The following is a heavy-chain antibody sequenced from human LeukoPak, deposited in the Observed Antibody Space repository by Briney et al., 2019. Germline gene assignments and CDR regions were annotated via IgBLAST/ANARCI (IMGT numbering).Heavy chain of an antibody. V-gene: IGHV3-23*01. CDR2: ISAGADTT. J-gene: IGHJ4*02. D-gene: IGHD5-12*01. CDR3: ARWIYYFDS. Sequence: GGSLRLSCAASGFTFSNYAMNWVRQAPGKGLERVSAISAGADTTLYADSVKGRFTISRDNSRNTLYLQMNSLRAEDTAIYHCARWIYYFDSWGQGTLVTVSS. CDR1: GFTFSNYA.